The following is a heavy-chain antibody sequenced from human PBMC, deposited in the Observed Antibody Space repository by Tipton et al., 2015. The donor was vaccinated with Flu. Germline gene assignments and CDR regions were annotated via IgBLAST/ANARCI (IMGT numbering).Heavy chain of an antibody. CDR3: AGGDYGDYDHEADAFDI. CDR1: GDSISRGSYY. V-gene: IGHV4-61*02. J-gene: IGHJ3*02. D-gene: IGHD4-17*01. Sequence: TLSLTCTVSGDSISRGSYYYNWVRQPAGEGLEWIGRIYTNTNTNYNASLKSRVTISIDRSKNQFSLRLSSVTAADAAMYYCAGGDYGDYDHEADAFDIWGQGTLVTVST. CDR2: IYTNTNT.